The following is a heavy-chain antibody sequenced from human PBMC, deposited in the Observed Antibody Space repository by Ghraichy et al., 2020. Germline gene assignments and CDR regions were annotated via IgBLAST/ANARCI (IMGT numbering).Heavy chain of an antibody. Sequence: SETLSLTCTVSGGSISSSSYYWGWIRQPPGKGLEWIGSIYYSGSTYYNPSLKSRVTISVDTSKNQFSLKLSSVTAADTAVYYCARGINWNPPAFDIWGQGTMVTVSS. CDR3: ARGINWNPPAFDI. CDR2: IYYSGST. J-gene: IGHJ3*02. CDR1: GGSISSSSYY. V-gene: IGHV4-39*01. D-gene: IGHD1-20*01.